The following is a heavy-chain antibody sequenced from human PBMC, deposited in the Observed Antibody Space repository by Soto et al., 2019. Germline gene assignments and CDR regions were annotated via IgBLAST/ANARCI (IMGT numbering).Heavy chain of an antibody. CDR1: GSTLTELS. D-gene: IGHD3-16*01. Sequence: QVQLVQSGAEVKKPGASVKVSCKVSGSTLTELSMHWVRQAPGKGLEGMGGFNPEDAETFYAQKFQGRVTMTEDTSTDKEYMVLSSLRTYNTAVYYFATSRSVGGYAFDIWGPGTMVTVSS. V-gene: IGHV1-24*01. CDR3: ATSRSVGGYAFDI. J-gene: IGHJ3*02. CDR2: FNPEDAET.